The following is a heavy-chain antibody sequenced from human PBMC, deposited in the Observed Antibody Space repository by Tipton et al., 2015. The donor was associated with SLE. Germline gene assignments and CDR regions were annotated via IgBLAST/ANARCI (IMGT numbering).Heavy chain of an antibody. J-gene: IGHJ4*02. D-gene: IGHD1-26*01. CDR3: ARGGGSYYDY. Sequence: TLSLTCTVSGAFVSNHYWTWIRQTPGRGLEWIGYIYTTGSTNYNPSLRNRVTTSMDTSKKQFSLRVNSVTAADTAVYYCARGGGSYYDYWGQGTLVTVSS. V-gene: IGHV4-4*08. CDR1: GAFVSNHY. CDR2: IYTTGST.